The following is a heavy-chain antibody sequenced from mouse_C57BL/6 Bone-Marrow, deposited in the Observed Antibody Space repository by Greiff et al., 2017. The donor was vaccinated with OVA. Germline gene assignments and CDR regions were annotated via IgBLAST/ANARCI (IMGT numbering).Heavy chain of an antibody. D-gene: IGHD1-1*01. Sequence: VQLQQSGPELVKPGASVKISCKASGYSFTGYYMNWVKQSPEKSLEWIGEINPSTGGTTYNQKFKAKATLTVDKSSSTAYMQLKSLTSEDSAVYYCARVTTVGFAYGGQGTLVTVSA. V-gene: IGHV1-42*01. J-gene: IGHJ3*01. CDR2: INPSTGGT. CDR3: ARVTTVGFAY. CDR1: GYSFTGYY.